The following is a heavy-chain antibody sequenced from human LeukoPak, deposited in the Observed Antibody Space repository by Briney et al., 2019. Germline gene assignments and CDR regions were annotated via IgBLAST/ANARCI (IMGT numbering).Heavy chain of an antibody. Sequence: SETLSLTCDVYGGSFRGYYWSWIRQPPGKGLEWIGEIKHSGSTNNNPSLKSRVTISVDTSKIQFSLKLSSVTAADTAVYYCAGYYYYDSSGYCLDYWGQGTLVTVSS. V-gene: IGHV4-34*01. CDR1: GGSFRGYY. CDR2: IKHSGST. CDR3: AGYYYYDSSGYCLDY. J-gene: IGHJ4*02. D-gene: IGHD3-22*01.